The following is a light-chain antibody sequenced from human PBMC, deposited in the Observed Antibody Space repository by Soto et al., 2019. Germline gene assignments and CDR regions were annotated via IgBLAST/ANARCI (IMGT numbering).Light chain of an antibody. CDR3: GSWDSSLSAYV. CDR2: DDN. Sequence: QSVLTHPPSVSAAPGQKVTISCSGSSSNIGGNSVSWYQQLPGTAPKLLIYDDNKRPSGIPDQFSGHKSGTSATLGITGFQTGDEADYYCGSWDSSLSAYVFGPGTKLTVL. V-gene: IGLV1-51*01. J-gene: IGLJ1*01. CDR1: SSNIGGNS.